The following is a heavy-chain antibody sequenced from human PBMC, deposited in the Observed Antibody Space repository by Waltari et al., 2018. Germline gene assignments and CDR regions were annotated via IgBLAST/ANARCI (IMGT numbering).Heavy chain of an antibody. CDR3: ATARYNWNDGPYRYFDL. CDR1: GYTLTELS. J-gene: IGHJ2*01. CDR2: VDPEDSKT. D-gene: IGHD1-20*01. V-gene: IGHV1-24*01. Sequence: QVQLVQSGAEVKKPGASVKVSCKVSGYTLTELSMHWGRRAPGKGLEWMGGVDPEDSKTIYAPKFQRRATMTEDTSTDTAYMEMSGMRSEDTAVYYCATARYNWNDGPYRYFDLWGRGTLVTVSS.